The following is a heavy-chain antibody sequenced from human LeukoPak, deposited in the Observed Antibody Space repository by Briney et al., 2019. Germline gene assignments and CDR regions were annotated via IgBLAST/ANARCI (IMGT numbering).Heavy chain of an antibody. J-gene: IGHJ4*02. CDR3: AVHNFDY. V-gene: IGHV3-30*03. CDR1: GFTFSSYG. CDR2: ISYDGSNK. Sequence: QSGRSLRLSCAASGFTFSSYGMHWVRQAPGKGLEWVAVISYDGSNKYYADSVKGRFTISRDNSKNTLYLRMNSLRAEDTAVYYCAVHNFDYWGQGTLVTVSS.